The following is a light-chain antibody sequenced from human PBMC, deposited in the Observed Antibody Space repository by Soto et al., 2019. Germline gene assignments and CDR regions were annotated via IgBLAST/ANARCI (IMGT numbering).Light chain of an antibody. CDR2: DAS. J-gene: IGKJ4*01. CDR1: QSVGRDF. Sequence: EIVLTQSPGTLSLSPGERATRSCRASQSVGRDFLAWFQQKPGQAPRLLIYDASSRATGIPDRFSGSGSGTDFTLTISRLEPEDFAVFYCHQYAASPLTFGGGTKVEIK. CDR3: HQYAASPLT. V-gene: IGKV3-20*01.